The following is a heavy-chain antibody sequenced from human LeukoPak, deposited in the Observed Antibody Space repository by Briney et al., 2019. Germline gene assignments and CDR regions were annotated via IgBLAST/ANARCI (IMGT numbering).Heavy chain of an antibody. V-gene: IGHV4-59*01. Sequence: PSETLSLTCTVSGVSISGDYWSWIRQSPGKGLEWIAYIHSSGSTSYNPSLESRVTISVDTSKNEFSLKLTSVNAADTAVYYCARDRPGGSSLDYWGQGILVTVSS. J-gene: IGHJ4*02. D-gene: IGHD6-13*01. CDR3: ARDRPGGSSLDY. CDR1: GVSISGDY. CDR2: IHSSGST.